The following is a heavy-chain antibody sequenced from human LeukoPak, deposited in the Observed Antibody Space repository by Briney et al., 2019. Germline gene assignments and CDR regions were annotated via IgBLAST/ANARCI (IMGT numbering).Heavy chain of an antibody. D-gene: IGHD3-22*01. Sequence: PSETLSLPCTVSGGSIIGSTYYWGRMRQHPGKGLDWIGIINYSGNTYYNPSLRSRVTISVDTSKNQFSLNLNSMTASDTAVYYSASGYDYWAQGTLVTVSS. J-gene: IGHJ4*02. CDR3: ASGYDY. CDR1: GGSIIGSTYY. CDR2: INYSGNT. V-gene: IGHV4-39*01.